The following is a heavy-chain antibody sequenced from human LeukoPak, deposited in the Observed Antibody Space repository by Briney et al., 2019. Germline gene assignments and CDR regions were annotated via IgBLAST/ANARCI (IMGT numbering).Heavy chain of an antibody. CDR1: GDSITSGSYY. V-gene: IGHV4-61*02. D-gene: IGHD6-19*01. Sequence: PSETLSLTCTVSGDSITSGSYYWSWIRQPAGKGLEWIGRIFISGGTNYNPSLKSRVTISVDTSKNQFSLKLSSVTAADTAVYYCARVRGWYEGWFDPWGQGTLVTVSS. J-gene: IGHJ5*02. CDR2: IFISGGT. CDR3: ARVRGWYEGWFDP.